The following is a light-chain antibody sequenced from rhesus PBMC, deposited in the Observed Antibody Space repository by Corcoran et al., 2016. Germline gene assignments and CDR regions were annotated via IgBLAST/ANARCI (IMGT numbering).Light chain of an antibody. CDR3: QQYSSRPYS. Sequence: DIQMTQSPSSLSASVGDTVTITCRPSQGIRTWLAWYQQAPGKAPKLLIYGASSLQIGGPSRFSGRGSVTHFSFTISSLQSEDFAIYYCQQYSSRPYSFGQGTKVEIK. CDR2: GAS. CDR1: QGIRTW. V-gene: IGKV1-22*01. J-gene: IGKJ2*01.